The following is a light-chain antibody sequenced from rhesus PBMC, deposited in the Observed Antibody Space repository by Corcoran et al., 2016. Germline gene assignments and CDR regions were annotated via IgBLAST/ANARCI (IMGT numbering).Light chain of an antibody. Sequence: QVILTQSPATLSLSPGERATLSCRASQSVSSYLAWYQQKPGKAPRLLIYGASSRATGIPDRFSGRGSGTEFPLTISSLEPEDFAVYYCRKYSSSHSFGQGTKVEIK. CDR3: RKYSSSHS. V-gene: IGKV3-53*01. CDR1: QSVSSY. CDR2: GAS. J-gene: IGKJ2*01.